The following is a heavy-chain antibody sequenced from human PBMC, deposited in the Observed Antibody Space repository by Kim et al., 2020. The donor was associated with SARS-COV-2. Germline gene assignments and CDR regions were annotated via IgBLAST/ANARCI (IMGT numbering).Heavy chain of an antibody. CDR3: ASVWYSSSWYYFDY. V-gene: IGHV4-39*01. D-gene: IGHD6-13*01. Sequence: NPSLKSRVTISVDTSKNLFSLKLSSVTAADTAVYYCASVWYSSSWYYFDYWGQGTLVTVSS. J-gene: IGHJ4*02.